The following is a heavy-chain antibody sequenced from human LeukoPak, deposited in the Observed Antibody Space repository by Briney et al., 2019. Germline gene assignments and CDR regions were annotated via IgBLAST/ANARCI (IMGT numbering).Heavy chain of an antibody. CDR3: ARVYSSTSCFDV. Sequence: ESSETLSLTCAVYGGSISGYYWSWIRQPPGKGLEWIGEINHSGSTNYNPSLKSRVTISVDTSKNQFSLKLSSVTAADTAVYYCARVYSSTSCFDVWGQGTTVTVSS. CDR1: GGSISGYY. V-gene: IGHV4-34*01. D-gene: IGHD2-2*01. J-gene: IGHJ6*02. CDR2: INHSGST.